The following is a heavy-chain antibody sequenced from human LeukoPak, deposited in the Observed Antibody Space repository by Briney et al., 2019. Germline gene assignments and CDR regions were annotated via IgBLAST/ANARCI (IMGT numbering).Heavy chain of an antibody. CDR3: ARGDNGYNYYFDY. Sequence: SETLSLTCTVSGGSISSGGYYWSWIRQPPGKGLEWIGYIYYSGSTNYNPSLKSRVTISVDTSKNQFSLKLSSVTAADTAVYYCARGDNGYNYYFDYWGQGTLVTVSS. CDR2: IYYSGST. CDR1: GGSISSGGYY. V-gene: IGHV4-61*08. D-gene: IGHD5-24*01. J-gene: IGHJ4*02.